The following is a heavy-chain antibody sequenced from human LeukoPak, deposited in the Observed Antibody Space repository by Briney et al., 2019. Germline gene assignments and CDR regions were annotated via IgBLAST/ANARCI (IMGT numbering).Heavy chain of an antibody. J-gene: IGHJ2*01. CDR1: GGSISSSNW. V-gene: IGHV4-4*02. Sequence: SETLSLTCAVSGGSISSSNWWSWVRQPPGKGLEWIGEIYHSGSTNYNPSLKSRVTISVDKSKNQFSLKLSSVTAADTAVYYCARESGDYVRTGYFDLWGRGTLVTVSS. CDR2: IYHSGST. D-gene: IGHD4-17*01. CDR3: ARESGDYVRTGYFDL.